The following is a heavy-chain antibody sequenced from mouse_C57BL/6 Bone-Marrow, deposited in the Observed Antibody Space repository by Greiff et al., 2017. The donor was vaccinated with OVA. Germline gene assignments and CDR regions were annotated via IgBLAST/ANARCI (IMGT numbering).Heavy chain of an antibody. D-gene: IGHD1-1*01. CDR3: ASYYYGSRGFDY. Sequence: QVQLKQPGAELVKPGASVKMSCKASGYTFTSYWITWVKQRPGQGLEWIGDIYPGSGSTNYNEKFKSKATLTVDTSSSTAYMQLSSLTSEDSAVYYCASYYYGSRGFDYWGQGTTLTVSS. V-gene: IGHV1-55*01. J-gene: IGHJ2*01. CDR1: GYTFTSYW. CDR2: IYPGSGST.